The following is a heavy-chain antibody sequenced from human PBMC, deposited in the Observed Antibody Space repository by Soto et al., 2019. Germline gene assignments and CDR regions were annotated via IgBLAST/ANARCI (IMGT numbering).Heavy chain of an antibody. D-gene: IGHD6-6*01. V-gene: IGHV3-23*01. CDR3: AKTSQSSSSSSLAY. CDR1: GFTFSSYA. CDR2: IRGSGGST. J-gene: IGHJ4*02. Sequence: GGSLRLSCAASGFTFSSYAMSWVRQAPGKGLEWVSAIRGSGGSTYYADSVKGRFTISRDNSKNTLYLQMNSLRAEDTAVYYCAKTSQSSSSSSLAYWGQGTLVTVSS.